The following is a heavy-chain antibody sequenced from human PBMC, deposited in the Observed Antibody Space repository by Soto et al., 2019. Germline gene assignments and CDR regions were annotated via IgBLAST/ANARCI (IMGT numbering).Heavy chain of an antibody. CDR2: ISAYNGNT. V-gene: IGHV1-18*01. J-gene: IGHJ6*02. CDR3: ARYRRGYGMDV. CDR1: GYTFTSYG. Sequence: QVQLVQSGAEVKKPGASVKVSCKASGYTFTSYGISWVRQAPGQGLEWMGWISAYNGNTNYAQKHQGRVPMTTDTPPSTAYMDLRSLRSDDTDVYYCARYRRGYGMDVWGQGTTVTVSS. D-gene: IGHD3-10*01.